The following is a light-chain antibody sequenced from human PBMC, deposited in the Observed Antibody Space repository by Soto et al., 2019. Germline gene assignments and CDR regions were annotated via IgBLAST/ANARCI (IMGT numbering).Light chain of an antibody. CDR1: QSVTNNN. CDR2: AAS. Sequence: EIVWTQSPGTLSLSPGDRVTLSCRASQSVTNNNLAWYQQNPGQAPRLLIHAASTMAVGIPDRCSGSGSGTHFTLAISRLEPDAVAVYYCQQYGNSAYTFGQGTKVAMK. V-gene: IGKV3-20*01. CDR3: QQYGNSAYT. J-gene: IGKJ2*01.